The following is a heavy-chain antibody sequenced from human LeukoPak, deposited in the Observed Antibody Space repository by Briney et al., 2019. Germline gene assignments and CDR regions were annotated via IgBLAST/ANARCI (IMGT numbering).Heavy chain of an antibody. Sequence: GGSLRLSCAASGFTFSSYAMSWVRQAPGKGLVWVSRINSDGSSTSYADSVKGRFTISRDNAKNTLYLQMNSLRAEDTAVYYCARQPAAKNYYYYYGMDVWGKGTTVTVSS. J-gene: IGHJ6*04. D-gene: IGHD2-2*01. CDR3: ARQPAAKNYYYYYGMDV. V-gene: IGHV3-74*01. CDR1: GFTFSSYA. CDR2: INSDGSST.